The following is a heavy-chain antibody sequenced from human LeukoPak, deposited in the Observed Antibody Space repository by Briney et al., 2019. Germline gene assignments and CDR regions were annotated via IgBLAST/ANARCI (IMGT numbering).Heavy chain of an antibody. Sequence: KASETLSLTCTVSGGSISSYYWSWIRQPAGKGLEWVGRTFDSGSTSYNPSLESRVTMSVDTPKNQFSLRLSSVTAADTAVYFCVREIPHYGIDYWGQGTLVTVSS. CDR1: GGSISSYY. CDR2: TFDSGST. D-gene: IGHD3-10*01. V-gene: IGHV4-4*07. CDR3: VREIPHYGIDY. J-gene: IGHJ4*02.